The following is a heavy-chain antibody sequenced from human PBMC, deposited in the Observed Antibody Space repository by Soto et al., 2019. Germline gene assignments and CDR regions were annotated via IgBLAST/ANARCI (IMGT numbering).Heavy chain of an antibody. Sequence: SETLSLTCAVYGGSFSGYYWSWNRQPPGKGLEWIGEINHSGSTNYNPSLKSRVTISVDTSKNQFSLKLSSVTAADTAVYYCAGGQRRGFPAAILAWGQGTLVTVSS. D-gene: IGHD2-2*01. J-gene: IGHJ4*02. CDR2: INHSGST. CDR3: AGGQRRGFPAAILA. CDR1: GGSFSGYY. V-gene: IGHV4-34*01.